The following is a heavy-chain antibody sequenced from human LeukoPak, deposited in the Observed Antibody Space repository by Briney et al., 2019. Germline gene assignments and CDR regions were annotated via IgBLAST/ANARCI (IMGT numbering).Heavy chain of an antibody. CDR3: ARQADYNILTGYHKGHLDY. CDR1: AYSFTSYW. J-gene: IGHJ4*02. Sequence: GESLKISCKAAAYSFTSYWIAWVRQLPGKGPEWMVIIYPDDSDTRYRPSFQGQVTISADNSLNTPYLQWNSLKASDTAMYYCARQADYNILTGYHKGHLDYWGQGTLVTVSS. V-gene: IGHV5-51*01. D-gene: IGHD3-9*01. CDR2: IYPDDSDT.